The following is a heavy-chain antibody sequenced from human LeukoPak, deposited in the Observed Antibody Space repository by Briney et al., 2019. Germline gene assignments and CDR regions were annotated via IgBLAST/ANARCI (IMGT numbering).Heavy chain of an antibody. J-gene: IGHJ4*02. CDR1: GFTFSSYA. CDR2: ISVSGGST. CDR3: AKELRSDSSAYSYFDY. V-gene: IGHV3-23*01. Sequence: AGGSLRLSCAASGFTFSSYAMTWVCQAQAKGLEWVLGISVSGGSTYYADSVKGRFTISRDNSKNTLYLQMHSLRAEDTAVYYCAKELRSDSSAYSYFDYWGQGTLVTVSS. D-gene: IGHD3-22*01.